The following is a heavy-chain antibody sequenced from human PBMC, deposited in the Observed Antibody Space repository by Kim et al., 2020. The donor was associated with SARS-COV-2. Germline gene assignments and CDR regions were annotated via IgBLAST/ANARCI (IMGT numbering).Heavy chain of an antibody. J-gene: IGHJ4*02. CDR3: ARGEAARGVLFDY. Sequence: YADSVKGRFTISRDNSKNTLYLQMNSLRAEDTAVYYCARGEAARGVLFDYWGQGTLVTVSS. V-gene: IGHV3-66*01. D-gene: IGHD1-26*01.